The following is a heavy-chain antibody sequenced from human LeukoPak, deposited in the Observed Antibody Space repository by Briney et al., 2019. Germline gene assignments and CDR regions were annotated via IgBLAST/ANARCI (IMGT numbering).Heavy chain of an antibody. J-gene: IGHJ6*03. D-gene: IGHD3-9*01. V-gene: IGHV3-7*01. Sequence: WGSLRLSCAAAGFTFSSYWMSGVCQAPGKGLEWVANIKQDGSEKYYVDSVKGRFTISRDNAKNSLYLQMNSLRAEDTAVYYCARGYYDILTGYPKTYYYYYMDVWGKGTTVTISS. CDR3: ARGYYDILTGYPKTYYYYYMDV. CDR1: GFTFSSYW. CDR2: IKQDGSEK.